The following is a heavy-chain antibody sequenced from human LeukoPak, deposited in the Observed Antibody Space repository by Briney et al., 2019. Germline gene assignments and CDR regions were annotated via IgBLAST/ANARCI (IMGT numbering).Heavy chain of an antibody. CDR1: GFTFSSYG. D-gene: IGHD2-15*01. V-gene: IGHV3-33*08. CDR2: IWYDGSNK. J-gene: IGHJ4*02. CDR3: ARAYCSGGSCYSDFDY. Sequence: HPGGSLRLSCTASGFTFSSYGMHWVRHAPRKGLERVGVIWYDGSNKYYADSVKGRFTISRDNSKNTLYLKMNSLRAEDTAVYYCARAYCSGGSCYSDFDYWGQGTLVTVSS.